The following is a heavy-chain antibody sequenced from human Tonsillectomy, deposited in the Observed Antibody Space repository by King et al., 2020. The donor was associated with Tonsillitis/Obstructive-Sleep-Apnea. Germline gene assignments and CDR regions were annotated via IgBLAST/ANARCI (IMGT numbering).Heavy chain of an antibody. Sequence: QVQLQESGPGLVKPSQTLSLTCSVSGGSINTADYYWSWIRQPPGKPLQWIGDIYHTGSTSFNPSLMSRLSISLDTPKNQFSLQLTSVTAADTAGYYCARQLMGHDGLDYWGRGTLVTVSA. V-gene: IGHV4-30-4*01. D-gene: IGHD1-1*01. CDR3: ARQLMGHDGLDY. CDR1: GGSINTADYY. CDR2: IYHTGST. J-gene: IGHJ4*02.